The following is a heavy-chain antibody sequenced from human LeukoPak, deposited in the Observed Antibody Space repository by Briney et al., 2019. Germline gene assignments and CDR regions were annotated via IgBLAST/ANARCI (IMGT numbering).Heavy chain of an antibody. V-gene: IGHV4-59*01. J-gene: IGHJ4*02. D-gene: IGHD3-3*02. Sequence: AETLSLTCTVSGGSISSYYLSWIRQPPGKGLEWIGYIYYSGSTNYNPSLKSRVTISVDTSKNQFSLKLSAVTAADTAVYYCPRAISYYFDYWGQGTLVTVSS. CDR1: GGSISSYY. CDR3: PRAISYYFDY. CDR2: IYYSGST.